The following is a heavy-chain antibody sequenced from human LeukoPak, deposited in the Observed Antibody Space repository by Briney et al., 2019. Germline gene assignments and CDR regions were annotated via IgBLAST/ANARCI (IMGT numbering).Heavy chain of an antibody. V-gene: IGHV1-46*01. D-gene: IGHD2-8*01. CDR1: GYTFTSYY. J-gene: IGHJ4*02. CDR2: INPSGGST. CDR3: ARSSYCTNGVCYMGY. Sequence: GASVKVSCKASGYTFTSYYMHWVRQAPGQGLEWMGIINPSGGSTSYAQKFQGRVTMTRDTPTSTVYMELSSLRSEDTAVYYCARSSYCTNGVCYMGYWGQGTLVTVSS.